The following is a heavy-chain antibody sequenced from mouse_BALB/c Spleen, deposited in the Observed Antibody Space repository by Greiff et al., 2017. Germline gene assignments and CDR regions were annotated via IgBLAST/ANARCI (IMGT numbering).Heavy chain of an antibody. CDR2: INPSTGYT. D-gene: IGHD2-2*01. Sequence: LVESGAELAKPGASVKMSCKASGYTFTSYWMHWVKQRPGQGLEWIGYINPSTGYTEYNQKFKDKATLTADKSSSTAYMQLSSLTSEDSAVYYCASHGYDDYAMDYWGQGTSVTVSS. V-gene: IGHV1-7*01. CDR1: GYTFTSYW. CDR3: ASHGYDDYAMDY. J-gene: IGHJ4*01.